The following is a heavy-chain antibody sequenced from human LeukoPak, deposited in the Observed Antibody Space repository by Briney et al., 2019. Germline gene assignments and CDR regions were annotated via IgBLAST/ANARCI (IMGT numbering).Heavy chain of an antibody. D-gene: IGHD2-2*01. J-gene: IGHJ6*03. CDR2: IYYSGST. V-gene: IGHV4-59*01. CDR3: ARGGSYQLLGHYYYYYMDV. Sequence: SETLSHTCTVSGGSISSYYWSWIRQPPGKGLEWIGYIYYSGSTNYNPSLKSRVTISVDTSKNQFSLKLSSVTAADTAVYYCARGGSYQLLGHYYYYYMDVWGKGTTVTVSS. CDR1: GGSISSYY.